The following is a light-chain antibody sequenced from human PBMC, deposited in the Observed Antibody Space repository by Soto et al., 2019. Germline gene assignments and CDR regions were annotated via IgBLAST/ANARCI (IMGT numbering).Light chain of an antibody. Sequence: EIVLTQSPGTLSLSPGERATLACRASQSVSSSYLAWYQQKPGQAPRLPIYGASSSATGIPDRFIGSGSGTDFTLTISRLEPEDFEVYYCQQYGSSPTFGQWTKVESK. V-gene: IGKV3-20*01. CDR3: QQYGSSPT. CDR2: GAS. J-gene: IGKJ1*01. CDR1: QSVSSSY.